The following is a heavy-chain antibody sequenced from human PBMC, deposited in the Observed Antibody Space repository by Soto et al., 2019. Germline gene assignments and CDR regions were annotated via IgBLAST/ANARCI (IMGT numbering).Heavy chain of an antibody. CDR2: ISSGSTTI. CDR1: GFIFRTYS. V-gene: IGHV3-48*02. D-gene: IGHD6-19*01. J-gene: IGHJ3*02. Sequence: EVQLVESGGGLVQPGGSLRLSCAASGFIFRTYSMNWVRQAPGKGLEWVSVISSGSTTIYYADSVKGRFTISRDNDKESLYLKMNSLRDEDAAVYYCARDLISGWFDAFDIWGQGTMVTVSS. CDR3: ARDLISGWFDAFDI.